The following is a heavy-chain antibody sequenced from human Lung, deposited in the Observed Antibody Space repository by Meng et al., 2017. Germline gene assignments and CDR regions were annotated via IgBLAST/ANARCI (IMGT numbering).Heavy chain of an antibody. Sequence: GQITQWGAGLLKPSETLSLTCVVSGGSFSDYYWSWIRQPPGKGLEWIGEINHSGSTNYNPSLESRATISVDTSQNNLSLKLSSVTAADSAVYYCARGPTTMAHDFDYWGQGTLVTVSS. V-gene: IGHV4-34*01. CDR1: GGSFSDYY. CDR2: INHSGST. J-gene: IGHJ4*02. CDR3: ARGPTTMAHDFDY. D-gene: IGHD4-11*01.